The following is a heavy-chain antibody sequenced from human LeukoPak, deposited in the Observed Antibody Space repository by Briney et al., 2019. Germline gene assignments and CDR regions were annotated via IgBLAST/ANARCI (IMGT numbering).Heavy chain of an antibody. V-gene: IGHV3-23*01. CDR3: AIPTGVVVPGPDS. D-gene: IGHD6-19*01. Sequence: PGGSLRLPCAASGFSFSNYAMSWGRQAAGKGLEWVSAISGDGGSTYYADSVRGRFTISRDNSRNTLYLQMNSLRADDTAVYYCAIPTGVVVPGPDSWGQGTLVTVSS. CDR2: ISGDGGST. CDR1: GFSFSNYA. J-gene: IGHJ4*02.